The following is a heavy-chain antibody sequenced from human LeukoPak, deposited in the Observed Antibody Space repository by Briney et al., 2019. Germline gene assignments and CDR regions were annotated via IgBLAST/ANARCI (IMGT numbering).Heavy chain of an antibody. CDR3: ARLGVLRFLLRYYYYMDV. J-gene: IGHJ6*03. CDR2: INPNSGGT. Sequence: GASVKVSCKASGYTFTGYYMHWVRQAPGQGLEWMGWINPNSGGTNYAQKFQGRVTMTRDTSISTAYMELSRLRSDDTAVYYCARLGVLRFLLRYYYYMDVWGKGTTVTVSS. V-gene: IGHV1-2*02. CDR1: GYTFTGYY. D-gene: IGHD3-3*01.